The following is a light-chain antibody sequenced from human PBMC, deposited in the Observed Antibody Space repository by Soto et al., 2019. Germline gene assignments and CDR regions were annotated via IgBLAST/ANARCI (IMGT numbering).Light chain of an antibody. Sequence: QSGLTQPASVSGSPGQSITISWTGASSDVGGHNYVSWYQQHPGKAPKLMIYEVSNRPSGVSNRFSGSKSGKTASLTISGLQAEDEADYYCSSYTSSSTPYVFGTGTKVTVL. V-gene: IGLV2-14*01. CDR3: SSYTSSSTPYV. J-gene: IGLJ1*01. CDR1: SSDVGGHNY. CDR2: EVS.